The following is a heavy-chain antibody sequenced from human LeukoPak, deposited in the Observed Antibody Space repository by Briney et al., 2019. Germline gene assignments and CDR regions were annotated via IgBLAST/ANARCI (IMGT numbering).Heavy chain of an antibody. CDR3: ARGGDSSPDNWFDP. CDR2: IYYSGST. Sequence: SETLSLTCTVAGGSISSYYWSWVRQPPGKGLEWLGYIYYSGSTNYNPSLKSRVTISVDTSKNQFSLKLSSVTAADTAVYYCARGGDSSPDNWFDPWGQGTLVTVSS. CDR1: GGSISSYY. J-gene: IGHJ5*02. D-gene: IGHD6-13*01. V-gene: IGHV4-59*01.